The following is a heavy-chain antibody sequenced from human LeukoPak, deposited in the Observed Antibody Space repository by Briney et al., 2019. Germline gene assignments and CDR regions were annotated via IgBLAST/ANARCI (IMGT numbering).Heavy chain of an antibody. CDR3: ARDADLAVAADAFDI. V-gene: IGHV3-21*01. D-gene: IGHD6-19*01. CDR1: GFTFSSYA. CDR2: ISSTSSYI. Sequence: GGSLRLSCAASGFTFSSYAMNWVRQAPGKGLEWVSSISSTSSYIYYADSLKGRFTISRDNAKNSLYLQMNSLRAEDTAVYYCARDADLAVAADAFDIWGQGTMVTVSS. J-gene: IGHJ3*02.